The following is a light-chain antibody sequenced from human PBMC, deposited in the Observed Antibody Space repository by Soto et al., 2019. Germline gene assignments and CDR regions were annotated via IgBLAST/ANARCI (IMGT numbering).Light chain of an antibody. V-gene: IGKV3-20*01. J-gene: IGKJ5*01. CDR3: QQYGASHA. Sequence: EIVLTQSPGTLSLSPGERATLSCRASQSVSSTYLAWYQQKPGQAPRLLMYGASSRASGVPDRFSASGSGTDFTLTISRLQPEDFAVYYCQQYGASHAFGQGTRLEIK. CDR2: GAS. CDR1: QSVSSTY.